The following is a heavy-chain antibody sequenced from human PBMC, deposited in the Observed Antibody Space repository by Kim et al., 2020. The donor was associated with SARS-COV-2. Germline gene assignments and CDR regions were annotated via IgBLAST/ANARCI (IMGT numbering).Heavy chain of an antibody. D-gene: IGHD4-4*01. V-gene: IGHV4-34*01. CDR2: INHSGST. CDR3: ARGRHDYRCRSCYYYYGMDV. CDR1: GGSFSGYY. Sequence: SETMSLTCAVYGGSFSGYYWSWIRQPPGKGLEWIGEINHSGSTNYNPSLKSRVTISVDTSKNQFSLKLSSVTAADTAVYYCARGRHDYRCRSCYYYYGMDVWGQGTTVTVSS. J-gene: IGHJ6*02.